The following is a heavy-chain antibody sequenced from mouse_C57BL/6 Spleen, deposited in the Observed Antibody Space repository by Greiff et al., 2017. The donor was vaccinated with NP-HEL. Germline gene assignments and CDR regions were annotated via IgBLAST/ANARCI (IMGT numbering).Heavy chain of an antibody. Sequence: EVKLMESGGGLVKPGGSLKLSCAASGFTFSSYAMSWVRQTPEKRLEWVATISDGGSYTYYPDNVKGRFTISRDNAKNNLYLQMSHLKSEDTAMYYCARENYGARTWFAYWGQGTLVTVSA. CDR3: ARENYGARTWFAY. J-gene: IGHJ3*01. CDR1: GFTFSSYA. D-gene: IGHD1-2*01. CDR2: ISDGGSYT. V-gene: IGHV5-4*01.